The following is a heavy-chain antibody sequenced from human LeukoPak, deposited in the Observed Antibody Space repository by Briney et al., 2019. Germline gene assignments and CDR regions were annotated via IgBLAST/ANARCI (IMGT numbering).Heavy chain of an antibody. CDR3: ARERGGYCSSTSCHGY. V-gene: IGHV3-48*03. CDR1: GFTFSSYE. CDR2: ISSSGSTI. Sequence: PGGSLRLSCAASGFTFSSYEMNWVRQAPGKGLEWVSYISSSGSTIYYADSVKGRFTISRDNAKNSLYLQMNSLRAEDTAVYYCARERGGYCSSTSCHGYWGQGTLVTVSS. J-gene: IGHJ4*02. D-gene: IGHD2-2*01.